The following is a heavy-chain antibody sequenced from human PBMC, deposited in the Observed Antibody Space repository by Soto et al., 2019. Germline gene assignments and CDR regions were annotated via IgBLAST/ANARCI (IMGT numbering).Heavy chain of an antibody. CDR2: INPKSGNT. J-gene: IGHJ6*02. V-gene: IGHV1-8*01. CDR3: ARMPIVPTKTWYGMDV. CDR1: GYIFTEYD. Sequence: SVKVSCKASGYIFTEYDIHWVRQATGQGLEWMGWINPKSGNTGYAQKFKGRVTMTRTPSISTADMELSSLRSADTAVYYCARMPIVPTKTWYGMDVWGQGIT. D-gene: IGHD2-8*01.